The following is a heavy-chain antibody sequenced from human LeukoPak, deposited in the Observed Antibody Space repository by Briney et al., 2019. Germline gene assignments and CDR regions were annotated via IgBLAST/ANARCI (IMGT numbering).Heavy chain of an antibody. CDR1: GFTFSSYE. V-gene: IGHV3-48*03. D-gene: IGHD4/OR15-4a*01. J-gene: IGHJ4*02. CDR3: ARRAGAYSHPYDY. Sequence: GGSLRLSCAASGFTFSSYEMNWVRQAPGKGLEWVSYISSSGSTIYYSDSVKGRFTISRDNSKNTLYLQMNSLRAEDTAVYYCARRAGAYSHPYDYWGQGTLVTVSS. CDR2: ISSSGSTI.